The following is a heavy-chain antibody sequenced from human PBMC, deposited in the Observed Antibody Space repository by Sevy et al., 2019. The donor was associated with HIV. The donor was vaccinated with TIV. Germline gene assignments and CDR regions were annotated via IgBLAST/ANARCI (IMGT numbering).Heavy chain of an antibody. V-gene: IGHV3-73*01. D-gene: IGHD3-10*01. Sequence: GGSLRLSCAASGFTFSGSAMHWVRQASGKGLEWVGRIRSKANSYATAYAASVKGRFTISRDDSTNTAYLQMNSLKTEDTAVYYCIYYYGSGSYYNDYYYGMDVWGQGTTVTVSS. CDR3: IYYYGSGSYYNDYYYGMDV. CDR2: IRSKANSYAT. CDR1: GFTFSGSA. J-gene: IGHJ6*02.